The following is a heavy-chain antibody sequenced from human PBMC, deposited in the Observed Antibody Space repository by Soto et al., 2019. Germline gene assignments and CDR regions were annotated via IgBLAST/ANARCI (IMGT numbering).Heavy chain of an antibody. D-gene: IGHD5-12*01. CDR3: ATDAITHNV. CDR1: GFSFDDYA. CDR2: IKSNSDGGTT. Sequence: PGGSLRLSCAASGFSFDDYAMTWVRQATGKELEWVSAIKSNSDGGTTDYAAPVKGRFTISRDDSKHIFFLQMNSLTTEDTAVYYCATDAITHNVWGQGTTVTVSS. J-gene: IGHJ6*02. V-gene: IGHV3-15*01.